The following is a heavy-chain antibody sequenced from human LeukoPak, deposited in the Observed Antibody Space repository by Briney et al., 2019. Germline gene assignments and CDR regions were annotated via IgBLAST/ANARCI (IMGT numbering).Heavy chain of an antibody. J-gene: IGHJ4*02. Sequence: GASVTVSCKASGYTFTSYDITWVRQATGQGLEWMGWMNPNSGNTGYAQKFQGRVTMTRSTSISTAYMELCSLRSEDTAVYYCARGQYGSSWYDYWGQGTLVTVSS. CDR3: ARGQYGSSWYDY. CDR1: GYTFTSYD. D-gene: IGHD6-13*01. CDR2: MNPNSGNT. V-gene: IGHV1-8*01.